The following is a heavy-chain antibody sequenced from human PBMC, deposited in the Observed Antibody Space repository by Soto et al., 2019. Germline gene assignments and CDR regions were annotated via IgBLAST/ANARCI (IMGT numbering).Heavy chain of an antibody. CDR3: ARGGVYKSPGFDY. Sequence: GGSLRLSCAASGFTFDDYVMSWVRQAPGKGLEWVSGISGSGESSGRADSVKGRFTISRDNAKKSLYLQMNSLRVEDTAFYYCARGGVYKSPGFDYWGRGTLVTVSS. CDR1: GFTFDDYV. J-gene: IGHJ4*02. V-gene: IGHV3-20*04. D-gene: IGHD3-10*01. CDR2: ISGSGESS.